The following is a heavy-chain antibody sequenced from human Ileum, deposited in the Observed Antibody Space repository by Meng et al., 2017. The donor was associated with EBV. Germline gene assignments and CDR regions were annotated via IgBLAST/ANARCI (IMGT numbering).Heavy chain of an antibody. J-gene: IGHJ4*02. V-gene: IGHV4-38-2*02. D-gene: IGHD5/OR15-5a*01. CDR2: IFHSGSA. CDR3: ARAPSTSSTRTFDY. Sequence: QLQQEESGPGLVNPSEPLYLPCTVSGGSIKTDSYWGWIRQPPGKGLEWIGSIFHSGSAYYNPSLKSRVSISVHTSENYFSLNLRSVTAADTAVYYCARAPSTSSTRTFDYWGQGTLVTVSS. CDR1: GGSIKTDSY.